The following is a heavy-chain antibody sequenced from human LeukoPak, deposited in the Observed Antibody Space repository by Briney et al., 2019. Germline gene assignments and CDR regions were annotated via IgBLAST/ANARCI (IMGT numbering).Heavy chain of an antibody. CDR3: ARVKARSGSYSLDY. D-gene: IGHD1-26*01. V-gene: IGHV1-18*01. J-gene: IGHJ4*02. Sequence: ASVKVSCKASGYTFTTYGISWVRQAPGQGLEWMGWISAHNGDTNYAQKLQGRVTMTTDTSTSTAYMELRSLRSDDTAVYYCARVKARSGSYSLDYWGQGALVTVSS. CDR1: GYTFTTYG. CDR2: ISAHNGDT.